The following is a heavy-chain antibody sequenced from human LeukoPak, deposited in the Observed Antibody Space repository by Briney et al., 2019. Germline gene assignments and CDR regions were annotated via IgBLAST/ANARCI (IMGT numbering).Heavy chain of an antibody. J-gene: IGHJ4*02. V-gene: IGHV3-48*03. D-gene: IGHD3-22*01. Sequence: GGSLRLSCAASGFTLSSYEMNWVRQAPGKGLEWVSYISSSGRTIYYADSVKGRFTISRDNTKDSLYLQMNSLRAEDPAVYYCARGNQYDSSGYSMDFWGQGTLVTVSS. CDR1: GFTLSSYE. CDR3: ARGNQYDSSGYSMDF. CDR2: ISSSGRTI.